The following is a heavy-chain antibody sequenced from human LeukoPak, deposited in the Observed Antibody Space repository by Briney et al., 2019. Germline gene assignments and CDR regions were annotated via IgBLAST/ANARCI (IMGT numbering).Heavy chain of an antibody. D-gene: IGHD5-18*01. CDR2: INGDGSST. CDR3: ARDRGYSPDY. Sequence: PGGSLRLSCAASGFTFNIYWLRWVRQAPGKGLVWVSHINGDGSSTTYTDSVKGRFTISRDNAKNTLYLQMNSLRAEDTAVYYCARDRGYSPDYWGQGTLVTVSS. J-gene: IGHJ4*02. CDR1: GFTFNIYW. V-gene: IGHV3-74*01.